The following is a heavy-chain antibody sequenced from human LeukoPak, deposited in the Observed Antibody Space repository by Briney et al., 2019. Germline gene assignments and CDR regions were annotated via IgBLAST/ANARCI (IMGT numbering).Heavy chain of an antibody. CDR3: ARDGESRYWASGYYYGMDV. CDR1: GFTFSSYW. D-gene: IGHD3-10*01. V-gene: IGHV3-74*03. CDR2: INSDGSST. Sequence: PGGSLRLSCAASGFTFSSYWMHWVRQAPGKGLVWVSRINSDGSSTTYADSVKGRFAMSRDNSKNTLFLQMSSLRADDTAVYYCARDGESRYWASGYYYGMDVWGQGTTVTVSS. J-gene: IGHJ6*02.